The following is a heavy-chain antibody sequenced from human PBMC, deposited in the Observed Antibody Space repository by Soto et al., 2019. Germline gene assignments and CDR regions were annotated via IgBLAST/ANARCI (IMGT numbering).Heavy chain of an antibody. CDR1: GGTFSSYA. J-gene: IGHJ6*02. CDR2: IIPIFSTA. CDR3: ARENRYFFYGMDV. Sequence: QEQLVQSGAEVKKPGSSVKVSCKSSGGTFSSYAINWVRQAPGQGLEWMGGIIPIFSTANYAQNFQDRVTITADVSTNTAYMELSSLRSADTAMYYCARENRYFFYGMDVWGQGTTVTVSS. V-gene: IGHV1-69*01.